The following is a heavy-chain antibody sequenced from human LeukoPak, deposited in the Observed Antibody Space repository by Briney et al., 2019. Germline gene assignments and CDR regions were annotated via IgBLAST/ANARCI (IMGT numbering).Heavy chain of an antibody. V-gene: IGHV3-23*01. D-gene: IGHD4-23*01. Sequence: PGGSLRLSCVASGFTFSNCAMSWLRQAPGKGLEWVSIISGSGSSTSYADSVKGRFTISRDNSKNTLYLQMNSLRAEDTAVYYCAANGGPFDFWGQGTLVTVSS. CDR3: AANGGPFDF. CDR2: ISGSGSST. CDR1: GFTFSNCA. J-gene: IGHJ4*02.